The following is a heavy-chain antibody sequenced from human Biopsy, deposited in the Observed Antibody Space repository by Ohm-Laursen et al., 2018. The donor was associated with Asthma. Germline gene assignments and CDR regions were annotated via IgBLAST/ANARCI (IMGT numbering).Heavy chain of an antibody. D-gene: IGHD3-10*01. J-gene: IGHJ4*02. Sequence: ASVKVSCKASGYNFISFAIHWVRQAPGQRLEWMGWVNTGNGDTKYSQKFQGRVTITADESTSTGYMELSSLRSEDTAIYYCTRSWVDYSFDYWSQGTLVTVSS. V-gene: IGHV1-3*04. CDR2: VNTGNGDT. CDR3: TRSWVDYSFDY. CDR1: GYNFISFA.